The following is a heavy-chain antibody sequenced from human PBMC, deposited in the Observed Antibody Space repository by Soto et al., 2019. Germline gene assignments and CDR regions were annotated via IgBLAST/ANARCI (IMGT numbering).Heavy chain of an antibody. CDR2: IYHSGST. CDR1: GYSISSGYY. J-gene: IGHJ5*02. D-gene: IGHD4-17*01. CDR3: ARGVTTVTPLWFDP. V-gene: IGHV4-38-2*01. Sequence: SETLSLTCAVSGYSISSGYYWGWIRQPPGKGLEWIGSIYHSGSTYYNPSLKSRVTISADTSKNQFSLKLSSVTAADTAVYYCARGVTTVTPLWFDPWGQGTLVTVSS.